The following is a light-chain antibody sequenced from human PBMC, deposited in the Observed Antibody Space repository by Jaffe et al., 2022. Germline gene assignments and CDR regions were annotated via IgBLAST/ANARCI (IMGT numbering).Light chain of an antibody. CDR1: NIGRKN. CDR3: QVWDSSTGV. V-gene: IGLV3-9*01. Sequence: SYELTQPLSVSVALGQTARITCGGDNIGRKNVHWYQQRPGQAPLLVIYRDSNRPSGIPERFSASNSGNTATLTISRAQAGDEADYYCQVWDSSTGVFGGGTKLTVL. CDR2: RDS. J-gene: IGLJ3*02.